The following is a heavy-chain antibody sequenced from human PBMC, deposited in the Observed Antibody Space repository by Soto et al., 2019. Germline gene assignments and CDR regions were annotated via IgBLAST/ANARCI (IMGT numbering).Heavy chain of an antibody. V-gene: IGHV4-59*01. Sequence: SETLSLTCTVSGGSISSYYWSWIRQPPGKGLEWIGYIYYSGSTNYNPSLKSRVTISVDTSKNQFSLKLSSVTAADTAVYYCARQTTVVPQYYFDYWGQGTLVTVSS. CDR2: IYYSGST. D-gene: IGHD4-17*01. CDR3: ARQTTVVPQYYFDY. J-gene: IGHJ4*02. CDR1: GGSISSYY.